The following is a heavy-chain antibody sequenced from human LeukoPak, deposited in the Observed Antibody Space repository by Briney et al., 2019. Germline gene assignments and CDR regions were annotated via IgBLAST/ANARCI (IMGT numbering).Heavy chain of an antibody. CDR3: ARLYYGSGTLARYYYYYMDV. CDR2: INHSGST. V-gene: IGHV4-34*01. CDR1: GGSFSGYY. D-gene: IGHD3-10*01. Sequence: PSETLSLTCAVYGGSFSGYYWSWIRQPPGKGLEWIGEINHSGSTNYNPSLKSRVTISVDTSKNQFSLKLSSVTAADTAVYYCARLYYGSGTLARYYYYYMDVWGKGTTVTISS. J-gene: IGHJ6*03.